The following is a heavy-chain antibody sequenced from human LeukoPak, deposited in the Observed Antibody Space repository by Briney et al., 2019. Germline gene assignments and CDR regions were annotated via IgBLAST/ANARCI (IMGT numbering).Heavy chain of an antibody. D-gene: IGHD1-7*01. CDR2: IIPIFGTA. V-gene: IGHV1-69*05. Sequence: SVKVSCKASGGTFSSYAISWLRQAPGQGLEWMGGIIPIFGTANYAQKFQGRVTITTDESTSTAYMELSSLRSEDTAVYYCARDNYAGANWFDPWGQGTLVTVSS. CDR3: ARDNYAGANWFDP. J-gene: IGHJ5*02. CDR1: GGTFSSYA.